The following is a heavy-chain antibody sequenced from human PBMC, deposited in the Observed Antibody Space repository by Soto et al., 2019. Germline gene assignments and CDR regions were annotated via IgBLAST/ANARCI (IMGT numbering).Heavy chain of an antibody. CDR3: ARDGGEWYFDY. J-gene: IGHJ4*02. CDR2: INHSGST. V-gene: IGHV4-34*01. Sequence: QVQLQQWGAGLLKPSETLSLTCAVYGGSFSGYYWSWIRQPPGKGLEWIGEINHSGSTNYHPSLKSRVTTSVDTSKIQFSLKLSSVTAAGTAVYYWARDGGEWYFDYWGQGTLVTVSS. CDR1: GGSFSGYY. D-gene: IGHD3-3*01.